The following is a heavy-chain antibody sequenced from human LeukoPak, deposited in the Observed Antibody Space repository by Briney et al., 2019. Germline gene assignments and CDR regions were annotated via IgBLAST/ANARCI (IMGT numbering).Heavy chain of an antibody. CDR2: IDPSDSYT. CDR1: GYSFTSYW. D-gene: IGHD5-18*01. J-gene: IGHJ1*01. Sequence: GESLKISCKGSGYSFTSYWISWVRQMPGKGLEWMGRIDPSDSYTNYSPSFQGHVTISADKSISTAYLQWSSLKASDTAMYYCARHSVYRGYSYGSEYFQHWGQNTLFTVSS. V-gene: IGHV5-10-1*01. CDR3: ARHSVYRGYSYGSEYFQH.